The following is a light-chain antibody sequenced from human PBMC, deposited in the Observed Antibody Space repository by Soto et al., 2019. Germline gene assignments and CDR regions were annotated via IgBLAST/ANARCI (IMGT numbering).Light chain of an antibody. CDR2: AAS. Sequence: IRMTQSPSSLSASTGDRVTITCRASQSISSYLNWYQHKPGKAPKHLIYAASSLQTGVPSRFTGSGSGTEFTLTIDSLQPEDFATYYCQQSYTTPRITFGQGTRLEIK. V-gene: IGKV1-39*01. J-gene: IGKJ5*01. CDR3: QQSYTTPRIT. CDR1: QSISSY.